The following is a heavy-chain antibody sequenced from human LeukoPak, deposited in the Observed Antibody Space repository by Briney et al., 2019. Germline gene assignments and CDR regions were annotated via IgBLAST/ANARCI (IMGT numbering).Heavy chain of an antibody. CDR3: ASAEGGSGWYRGYFDY. J-gene: IGHJ4*02. D-gene: IGHD6-13*01. Sequence: PGGSLRLSCAASGFTFSAYAMTWVRQAPGKGLEWVGSLYYSGTTYYNPSLKSRVTISVDTSKNQFSLRLSSVTAADTAVYYCASAEGGSGWYRGYFDYWGQGTLVTVSS. CDR2: LYYSGTT. V-gene: IGHV4-30-2*03. CDR1: GFTFSAYA.